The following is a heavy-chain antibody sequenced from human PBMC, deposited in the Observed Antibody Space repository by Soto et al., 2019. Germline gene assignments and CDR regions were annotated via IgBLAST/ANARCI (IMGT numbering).Heavy chain of an antibody. V-gene: IGHV1-58*01. CDR2: IVVGSGNT. J-gene: IGHJ4*02. Sequence: ASVKVSCKASGFTFTSSAVQWVRQARGQRLEWIGWIVVGSGNTNYAQKFQERVTITRDMSTSTAYMELSSLRSEDTAVYYCAADRSSGWSSGIWGQGTLVTVSS. CDR3: AADRSSGWSSGI. D-gene: IGHD6-19*01. CDR1: GFTFTSSA.